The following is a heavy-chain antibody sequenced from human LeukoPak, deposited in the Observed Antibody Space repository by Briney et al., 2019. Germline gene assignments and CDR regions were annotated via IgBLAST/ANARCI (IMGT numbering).Heavy chain of an antibody. V-gene: IGHV4-4*02. Sequence: SETLSLTCSVSGDSISSNEWWSWVRQPPGKGLEWIGEVFHSGSTNFNPSLKSRVTISIDKSKSQFSLEVTSVTAADTAIYYCARDLAVAGTNYFDFWGQGVLVTVSS. CDR2: VFHSGST. D-gene: IGHD6-19*01. CDR1: GDSISSNEW. CDR3: ARDLAVAGTNYFDF. J-gene: IGHJ4*02.